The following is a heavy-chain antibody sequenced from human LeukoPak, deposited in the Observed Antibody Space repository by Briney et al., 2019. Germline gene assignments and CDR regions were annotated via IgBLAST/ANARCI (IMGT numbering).Heavy chain of an antibody. CDR1: GFTFSSYA. D-gene: IGHD3-9*01. CDR2: ISYDGSNK. Sequence: QPGRSLRLSCAASGFTFSSYAMHWVRQAPGKGLEWVAVISYDGSNKYYADSVKGRFTISRDNSKNTLYLQMNSLRAEDTAVYYCAKVRYFGPSAFDIWGQGTMVTVSS. J-gene: IGHJ3*02. CDR3: AKVRYFGPSAFDI. V-gene: IGHV3-30-3*01.